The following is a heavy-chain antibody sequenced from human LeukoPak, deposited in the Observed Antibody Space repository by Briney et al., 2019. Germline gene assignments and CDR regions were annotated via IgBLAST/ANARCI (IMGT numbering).Heavy chain of an antibody. D-gene: IGHD2-21*01. V-gene: IGHV3-21*01. CDR1: GFTFSSYS. CDR2: ISSSSSYI. J-gene: IGHJ3*02. CDR3: AAANVLFDAFDI. Sequence: GGSLRLSCAASGFTFSSYSMNWVRQAPGKGLEWVSSISSSSSYIYYADSVKGRFTISRDNAKNSLYLQMSSLRAEDTAVYYRAAANVLFDAFDIWGQGTMVTVSS.